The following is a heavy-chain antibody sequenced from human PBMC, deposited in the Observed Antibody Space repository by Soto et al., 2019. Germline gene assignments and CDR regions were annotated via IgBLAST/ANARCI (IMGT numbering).Heavy chain of an antibody. Sequence: SETLSITCSVSNGSSNSAGHFCILLRQHPGKGLEWLGYIYYTGSTYYNPALQRRAVFSIDTSKTRFSLKLTSVTAADTAVYYCARGFGGVSLDYCDFWGQGTQVT. CDR3: ARGFGGVSLDYCDF. V-gene: IGHV4-31*03. CDR2: IYYTGST. J-gene: IGHJ4*02. D-gene: IGHD3-16*01. CDR1: NGSSNSAGHF.